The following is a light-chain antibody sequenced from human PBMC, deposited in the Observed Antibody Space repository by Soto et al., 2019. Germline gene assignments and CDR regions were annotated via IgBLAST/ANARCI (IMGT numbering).Light chain of an antibody. J-gene: IGKJ3*01. CDR1: QSISSY. CDR2: AAS. CDR3: QQTYSIPFT. V-gene: IGKV1-39*01. Sequence: DIQMTQSPSSLSASVGDRVTITCRASQSISSYLNWYQQKPGKAPKLLISAASNLQSGVPSSFSGSGSGTDFTLTIISLQPEDFATYYCQQTYSIPFTFGPGTKVDIK.